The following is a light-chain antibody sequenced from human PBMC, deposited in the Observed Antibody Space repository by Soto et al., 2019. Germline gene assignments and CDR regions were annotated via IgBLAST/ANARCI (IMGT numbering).Light chain of an antibody. J-gene: IGKJ1*01. Sequence: EILMTQSPATLSVSPGERATLSCRASQSISSNLAWYHHKPGQAPRLLIYDAFTRATGIPASFSGSGSGTELTITISSLQSRDFAVYYCQQYNNWPETFGQGTKVEIK. CDR2: DAF. CDR3: QQYNNWPET. CDR1: QSISSN. V-gene: IGKV3-15*01.